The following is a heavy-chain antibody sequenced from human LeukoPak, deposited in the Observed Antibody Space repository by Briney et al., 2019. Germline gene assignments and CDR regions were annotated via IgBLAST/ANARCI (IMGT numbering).Heavy chain of an antibody. D-gene: IGHD1-7*01. Sequence: PSETLFLTCTVSGGSISSYYWSWIRQPPGKGLEWIGYIYYSGSSNYNPSLKSRITISVDTSKNQFSLKLSSVTAAGTAVYYCARENYPGHFDYWGQGTLVTVSS. CDR1: GGSISSYY. CDR2: IYYSGSS. V-gene: IGHV4-59*01. J-gene: IGHJ4*02. CDR3: ARENYPGHFDY.